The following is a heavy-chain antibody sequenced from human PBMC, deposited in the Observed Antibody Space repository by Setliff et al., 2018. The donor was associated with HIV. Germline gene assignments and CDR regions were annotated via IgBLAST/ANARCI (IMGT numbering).Heavy chain of an antibody. Sequence: SETLSLTCTVSGGSISSSSYYWGWIRQPPGKGLEWIGNIYYSGSTYYNPSLKSRVTISVDTSKNQFSLKLRSVTAADTAVYHCARLSSYRSSSYYFDYWGQGALVTVSS. V-gene: IGHV4-39*01. CDR2: IYYSGST. CDR1: GGSISSSSYY. J-gene: IGHJ4*02. D-gene: IGHD6-6*01. CDR3: ARLSSYRSSSYYFDY.